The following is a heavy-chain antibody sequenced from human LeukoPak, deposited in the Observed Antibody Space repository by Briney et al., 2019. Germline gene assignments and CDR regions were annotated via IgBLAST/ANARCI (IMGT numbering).Heavy chain of an antibody. D-gene: IGHD6-19*01. Sequence: SETLSLTCTVSGGSISSYYWSWIRQPPGKGLEWIGYIYYSGSTNYNPSLKSRVTISVDTSKNQSSLKLSSVTAADTAVYYCARSYSSGWCYYWGQGTLVTVSS. CDR1: GGSISSYY. CDR2: IYYSGST. V-gene: IGHV4-59*01. J-gene: IGHJ4*02. CDR3: ARSYSSGWCYY.